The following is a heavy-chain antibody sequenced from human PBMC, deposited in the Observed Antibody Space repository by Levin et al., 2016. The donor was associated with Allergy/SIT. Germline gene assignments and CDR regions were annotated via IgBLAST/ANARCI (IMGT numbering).Heavy chain of an antibody. CDR2: ISASGDST. Sequence: GGSLRLSCAASGFTFSSYDMSWVRQAPGKGLEWVSAISASGDSTYYADSVKGRFTISRDNSKNTLSLLMNSLRAEDTALYYCAKRGFGSWASITASHLDYWGQGTLVTVSS. D-gene: IGHD1-20*01. V-gene: IGHV3-23*01. CDR3: AKRGFGSWASITASHLDY. CDR1: GFTFSSYD. J-gene: IGHJ4*02.